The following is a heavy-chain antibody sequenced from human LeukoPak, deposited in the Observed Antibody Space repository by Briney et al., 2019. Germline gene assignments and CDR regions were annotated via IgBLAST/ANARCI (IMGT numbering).Heavy chain of an antibody. Sequence: GGSLRLSCAASGFTFSSYWMSWVRQAPGKGLEWVANIKQDGSEKYYVDSVKGRFTISRDNAKNSLYLQMNSLRVADTAVYYCARDLDPLLDYDSDGYYSYWGQGTLVTVSS. D-gene: IGHD3-22*01. J-gene: IGHJ4*02. CDR1: GFTFSSYW. V-gene: IGHV3-7*01. CDR3: ARDLDPLLDYDSDGYYSY. CDR2: IKQDGSEK.